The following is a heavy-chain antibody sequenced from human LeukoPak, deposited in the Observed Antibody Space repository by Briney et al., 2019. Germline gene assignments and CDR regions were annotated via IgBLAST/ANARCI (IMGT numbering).Heavy chain of an antibody. Sequence: PSETLSLTCAVYGGSFSGYYWSWIRQPPGEGLEWIGEINHSGSTNYNPSLKSRVTISVDTSKNQFSLKLSSVTAADTAAYYCARGPGYDYVWGSYRKYYFDYWGQGTLVTVSS. CDR3: ARGPGYDYVWGSYRKYYFDY. CDR1: GGSFSGYY. D-gene: IGHD3-16*02. J-gene: IGHJ4*02. CDR2: INHSGST. V-gene: IGHV4-34*01.